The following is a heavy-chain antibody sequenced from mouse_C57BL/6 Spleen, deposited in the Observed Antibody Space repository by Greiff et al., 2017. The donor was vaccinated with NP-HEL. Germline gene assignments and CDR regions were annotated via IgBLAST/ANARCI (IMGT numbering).Heavy chain of an antibody. CDR2: IYPGDGDT. J-gene: IGHJ4*01. Sequence: QVQLQQSGPELVKPGASVKISCKASGYAFSSSWMNWVKQRPGKGLEWIGRIYPGDGDTNYNGKFKGKATLTADKSSSTAYMQLSSLTSEDSAVYFCARGDYSNYVDMDYWGQGTSVTVSS. CDR3: ARGDYSNYVDMDY. CDR1: GYAFSSSW. V-gene: IGHV1-82*01. D-gene: IGHD2-5*01.